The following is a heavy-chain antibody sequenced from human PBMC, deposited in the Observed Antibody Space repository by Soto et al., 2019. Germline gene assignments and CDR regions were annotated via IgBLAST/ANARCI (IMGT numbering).Heavy chain of an antibody. Sequence: SETLSLTCTVSGGSISSYYWSWIRQPPGKGLEWIGYIYYSGSTNYNPSLKSRVTISVDKSKNQFSLKLSSVTAADTAVYYCARDRSYDYVWGSYTLWGQGTLVTVSS. CDR2: IYYSGST. CDR3: ARDRSYDYVWGSYTL. J-gene: IGHJ4*02. CDR1: GGSISSYY. D-gene: IGHD3-16*01. V-gene: IGHV4-59*12.